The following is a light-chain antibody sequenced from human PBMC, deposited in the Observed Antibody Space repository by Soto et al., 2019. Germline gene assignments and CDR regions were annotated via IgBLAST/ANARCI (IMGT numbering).Light chain of an antibody. CDR3: QSYDSSLRGLV. Sequence: QSVLTQPPSVSGAPGQRVTISCTGSSSNIGAGYDVHWYQQLPGTAPKLLIYGNSNRPSGVPDRFSGSKSGTSASLAITGLQAEDEADYYCQSYDSSLRGLVFGTGTKLTV. CDR1: SSNIGAGYD. J-gene: IGLJ1*01. CDR2: GNS. V-gene: IGLV1-40*01.